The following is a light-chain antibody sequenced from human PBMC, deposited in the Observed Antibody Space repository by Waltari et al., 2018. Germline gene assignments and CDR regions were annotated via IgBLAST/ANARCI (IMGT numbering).Light chain of an antibody. CDR1: QSISNF. J-gene: IGKJ3*01. V-gene: IGKV1-39*01. CDR3: QQNYSPPPIT. CDR2: AAS. Sequence: DIQMTQSPSSLSASVGDRVTITCRTSQSISNFLNWYQQKPGKAPKLLIYAASNLQSGVPSRFSGGGSVTDFTLTISNMQPEDFATYYCQQNYSPPPITFGPGTKVDVK.